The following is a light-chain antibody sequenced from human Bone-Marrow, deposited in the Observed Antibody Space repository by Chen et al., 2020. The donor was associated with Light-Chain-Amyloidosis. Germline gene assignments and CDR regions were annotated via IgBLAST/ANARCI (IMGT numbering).Light chain of an antibody. CDR3: QQYADLPYT. Sequence: DIQMTQSPSSLSASVGDRVTITCQASQDITNYLNWYQQKPGEVPKLLIYDASTLEMGVPSRFIGGRSGTHFTFTITSLQREDIATYYCQQYADLPYTFGQGTNLEIK. J-gene: IGKJ2*01. CDR2: DAS. CDR1: QDITNY. V-gene: IGKV1-33*01.